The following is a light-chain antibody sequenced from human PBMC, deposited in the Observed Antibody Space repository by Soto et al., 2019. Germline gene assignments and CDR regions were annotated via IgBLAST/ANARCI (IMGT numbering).Light chain of an antibody. CDR2: DVS. J-gene: IGLJ2*01. V-gene: IGLV2-11*01. Sequence: QSVLTQPRSVSGSPGQSVTISCTGTSSDVGSYDYVSWYQQHPGKAPKLMIYDVSKRPSGVPDRFSGSKSGNTASLTISGLQAEDEADYYCCSYAGIYTPFGGGTKVTVL. CDR3: CSYAGIYTP. CDR1: SSDVGSYDY.